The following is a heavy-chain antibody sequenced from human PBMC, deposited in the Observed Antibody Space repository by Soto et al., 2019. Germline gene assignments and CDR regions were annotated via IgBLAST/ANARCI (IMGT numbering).Heavy chain of an antibody. CDR1: GGAFGRYS. Sequence: QVQLEQSGPEVKRPGTSVKVYCKASGGAFGRYSVSWVRQAPGQGLEWIGGVIPVFNTSNYSLKFQGRVAISADESTSTVFMVLRSLRSEDTALYYCARGDEMTAVTIFEYWGQGTLVTVSS. J-gene: IGHJ4*02. V-gene: IGHV1-69*01. CDR3: ARGDEMTAVTIFEY. CDR2: VIPVFNTS. D-gene: IGHD4-17*01.